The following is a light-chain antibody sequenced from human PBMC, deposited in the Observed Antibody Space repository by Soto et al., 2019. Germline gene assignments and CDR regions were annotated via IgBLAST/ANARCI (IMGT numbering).Light chain of an antibody. CDR3: QQSFYIPRT. V-gene: IGKV1-39*01. CDR2: GAS. Sequence: DIQMTQSPSSLSASVGDRVTITCRASQTIRNYLNWYQHKPGKAPRLLLYGASDLEDGVPARFSGSGSGTDFSLTINSLQPEDFATYYCQQSFYIPRTFGQGTKVEI. J-gene: IGKJ2*01. CDR1: QTIRNY.